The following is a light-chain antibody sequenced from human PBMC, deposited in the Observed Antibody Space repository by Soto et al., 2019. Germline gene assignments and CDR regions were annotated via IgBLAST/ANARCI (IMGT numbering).Light chain of an antibody. Sequence: EIVLTQSPGTLSLSPGEGATLSCRASQSVRSSYLAWYQQKPGQAPRLLIYGASSRATGIPDRFRGSGSGTDFTLTISRLEPVDFAVYFCHHYGSSPRTFGQGTKVEIK. CDR1: QSVRSSY. CDR3: HHYGSSPRT. J-gene: IGKJ1*01. V-gene: IGKV3-20*01. CDR2: GAS.